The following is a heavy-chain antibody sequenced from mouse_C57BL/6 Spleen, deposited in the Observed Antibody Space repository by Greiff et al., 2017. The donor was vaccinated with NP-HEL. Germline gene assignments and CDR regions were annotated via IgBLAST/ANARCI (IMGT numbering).Heavy chain of an antibody. CDR2: IDPSDSET. CDR1: GYTFTSYW. V-gene: IGHV1-52*01. D-gene: IGHD3-1*01. J-gene: IGHJ2*01. Sequence: QVQLQQPGAELVRPGSSVKLSCKASGYTFTSYWMHWVKQRPIQGLEWIGNIDPSDSETHYNQKFKDKATLTVDKSSSTAYMQLSSLTSEDSAVYYCARGWTGLRFDYWGQGTTLTVSS. CDR3: ARGWTGLRFDY.